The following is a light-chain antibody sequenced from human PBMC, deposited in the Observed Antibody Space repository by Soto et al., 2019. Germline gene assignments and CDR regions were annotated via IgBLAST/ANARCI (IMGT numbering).Light chain of an antibody. J-gene: IGLJ1*01. CDR3: QSYDSSLRGYV. V-gene: IGLV1-40*01. Sequence: QSVLTQPPSVSGAPGQRVTISCTGGSSNIGAGYDVHWYRQLPGTAPQLLIYGNADRPSGVPDRFSGSKSGTLASLAITGLQAEDEADYYCQSYDSSLRGYVFGSGTKVTVL. CDR2: GNA. CDR1: SSNIGAGYD.